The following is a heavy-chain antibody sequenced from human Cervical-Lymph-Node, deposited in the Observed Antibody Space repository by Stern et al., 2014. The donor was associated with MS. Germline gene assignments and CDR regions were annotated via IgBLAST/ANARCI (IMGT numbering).Heavy chain of an antibody. CDR1: GDSMSSYY. J-gene: IGHJ4*02. Sequence: VQLGESGPGLVKPSENLSLTCTVSGDSMSSYYWSWIRQHTGTGMEWIGSIYYTGSTDYNPSLKSRVTISVDTSKNQFSLRLTSVTAADTAVYYCARLSSGWYAYWGQGTLVTVSS. D-gene: IGHD6-19*01. CDR3: ARLSSGWYAY. V-gene: IGHV4-59*01. CDR2: IYYTGST.